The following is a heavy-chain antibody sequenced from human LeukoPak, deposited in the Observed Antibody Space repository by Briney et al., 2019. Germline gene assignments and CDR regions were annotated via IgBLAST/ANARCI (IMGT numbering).Heavy chain of an antibody. D-gene: IGHD6-13*01. CDR2: IYYSGST. CDR1: GGSISSSSYY. J-gene: IGHJ6*02. Sequence: SETLSLTCTVSGGSISSSSYYWGWIRQPPGKGLEWIGSIYYSGSTYYNPSLKSRVTISVDTSKNQFSLKLSSVTAADTAVYYCARLGSSSWYGAYYYYGMDVWGQGTTVTVSS. V-gene: IGHV4-39*01. CDR3: ARLGSSSWYGAYYYYGMDV.